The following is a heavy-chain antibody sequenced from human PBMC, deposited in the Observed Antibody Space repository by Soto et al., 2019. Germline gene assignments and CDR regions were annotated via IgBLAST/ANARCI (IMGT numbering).Heavy chain of an antibody. V-gene: IGHV3-21*01. CDR2: ISSSSSYI. J-gene: IGHJ4*02. CDR1: GFTFSSYS. D-gene: IGHD1-26*01. CDR3: ARGGMVVATDF. Sequence: EVQLVESGGGLVKPGGSLRLSCAASGFTFSSYSMNWVRQAPGKGLECVSSISSSSSYIYYADSVKGRFTISRDNAKNSLDLQMKSLRAEETAVYCCARGGMVVATDFWGQGTLVTVSS.